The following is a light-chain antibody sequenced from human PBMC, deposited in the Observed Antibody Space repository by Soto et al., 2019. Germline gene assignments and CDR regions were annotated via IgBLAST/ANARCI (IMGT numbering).Light chain of an antibody. CDR3: QQYGSSGT. J-gene: IGKJ4*02. Sequence: EFVLTQSPGTLSLSPGERATLSCRASQTVRNNYLAWYQQKPGQAPRLLIYDASSRATGIPDRFSGGGSGTDFTLTISRLEPEDFAVYYCQQYGSSGTF. CDR2: DAS. V-gene: IGKV3-20*01. CDR1: QTVRNNY.